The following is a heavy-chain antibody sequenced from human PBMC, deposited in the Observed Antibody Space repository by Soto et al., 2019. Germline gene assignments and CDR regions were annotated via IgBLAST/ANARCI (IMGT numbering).Heavy chain of an antibody. CDR3: VRRSPSWAFDI. D-gene: IGHD2-15*01. CDR1: GYTFTSYG. V-gene: IGHV1-18*01. Sequence: GASVKVSCKASGYTFTSYGISWVRQAPGQGLEWMGWISAYNGNTKYAQKLQGRVTMTTDTSTSTAYMELRSLRSEDTAVYYCVRRSPSWAFDIWGQETMVTVSS. CDR2: ISAYNGNT. J-gene: IGHJ3*02.